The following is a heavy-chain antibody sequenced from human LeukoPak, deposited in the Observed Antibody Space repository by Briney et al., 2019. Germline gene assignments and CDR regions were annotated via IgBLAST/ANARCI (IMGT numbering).Heavy chain of an antibody. J-gene: IGHJ6*03. CDR3: ARDPYSGSYGNYYYYFMDV. CDR1: GFTFSSYN. D-gene: IGHD1-26*01. V-gene: IGHV3-21*01. Sequence: GGSLRLSCGASGFTFSSYNMNWVRQAPGKGLEWVSSITSGSSYIYYADSVKGRFTISRDNAKNSLYLQMNSLRAEDTAVYYCARDPYSGSYGNYYYYFMDVWGKGTTVTISS. CDR2: ITSGSSYI.